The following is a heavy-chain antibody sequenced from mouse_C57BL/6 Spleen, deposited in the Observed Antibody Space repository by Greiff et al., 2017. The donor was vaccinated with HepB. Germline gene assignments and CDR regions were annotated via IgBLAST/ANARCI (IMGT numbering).Heavy chain of an antibody. CDR1: GYSFTGYY. V-gene: IGHV1-42*01. J-gene: IGHJ2*01. CDR3: ALIYYYGSY. CDR2: INPSTGGT. D-gene: IGHD1-1*01. Sequence: VQLQQSGPELVKPGASVKISCKASGYSFTGYYMNWVKQSPEKSLEWIGEINPSTGGTTSNQKFKAKATLTVDKSSSTAYMHLKSLTSEDSAVYYCALIYYYGSYWGQGTTLTVSS.